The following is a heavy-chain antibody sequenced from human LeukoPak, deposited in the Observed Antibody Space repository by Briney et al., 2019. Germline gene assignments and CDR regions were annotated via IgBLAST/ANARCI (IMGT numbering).Heavy chain of an antibody. Sequence: PGGSLRLSCAASGFTVSSNYMSWVRQAPGKGLEWVSVIYSGGSTYYADSVKGRFTISRDNSKNTLYLQMNSLRAEDTAVYYCARTTYYYDSSDYFDYWGQGTLVTVSS. CDR3: ARTTYYYDSSDYFDY. CDR1: GFTVSSNY. D-gene: IGHD3-22*01. J-gene: IGHJ4*02. CDR2: IYSGGST. V-gene: IGHV3-53*01.